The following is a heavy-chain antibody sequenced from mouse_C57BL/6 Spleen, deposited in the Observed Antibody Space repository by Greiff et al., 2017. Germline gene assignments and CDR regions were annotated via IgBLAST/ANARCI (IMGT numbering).Heavy chain of an antibody. CDR3: ARGDLDGPFAY. D-gene: IGHD2-3*01. CDR2: IYPGDGDT. Sequence: QVQLQQSGPELVKPGASVKISCKASGYAFSSSWMNWVKQRPGKGLEWIGRIYPGDGDTNYNGKFKGKATLTADKSSSTDYMQLSSLTSEDSAVYFCARGDLDGPFAYWGQGTLVTVSA. J-gene: IGHJ3*01. V-gene: IGHV1-82*01. CDR1: GYAFSSSW.